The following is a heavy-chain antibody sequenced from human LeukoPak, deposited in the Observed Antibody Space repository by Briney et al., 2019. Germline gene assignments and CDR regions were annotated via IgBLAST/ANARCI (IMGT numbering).Heavy chain of an antibody. CDR1: GFSISSYY. CDR3: ARLGVATIDYYYYMDV. J-gene: IGHJ6*03. CDR2: IYYSGST. D-gene: IGHD3-3*01. V-gene: IGHV4-59*01. Sequence: SETLSLTCTVSGFSISSYYWSWIRQPPGKGLEWIGYIYYSGSTNYNPSLKSRVTISVDTSKNQFSLKLSSVTAADTAVYYCARLGVATIDYYYYMDVWGKGTTVTVSS.